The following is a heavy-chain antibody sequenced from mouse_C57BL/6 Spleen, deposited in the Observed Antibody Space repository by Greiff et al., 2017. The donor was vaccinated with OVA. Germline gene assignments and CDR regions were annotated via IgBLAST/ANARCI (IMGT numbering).Heavy chain of an antibody. V-gene: IGHV5-4*01. Sequence: EVHLVESGGGLVKPGGSLKLSCAASGFTFSSYAMSWVRQTPEKRLEWVATISDGGSYTYYPDNVKGRFTISRDNAKNNLYLQMSHLKSEDTAMYYCARDTLNFDVWGQGTTLTVSS. J-gene: IGHJ2*01. CDR1: GFTFSSYA. CDR2: ISDGGSYT. CDR3: ARDTLNFDV.